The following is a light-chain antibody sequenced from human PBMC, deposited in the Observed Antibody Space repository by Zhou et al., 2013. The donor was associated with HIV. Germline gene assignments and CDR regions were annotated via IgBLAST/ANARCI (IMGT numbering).Light chain of an antibody. J-gene: IGKJ2*01. Sequence: PGERVTFSCRASQSVSSSYLTWYQQKPGQAPRLLIYDASIRATGIPARFSGSGSGTDFTLTISSLEPEDFALYYCQQSTDEVTFGQGTKLEIK. V-gene: IGKV3D-20*02. CDR1: QSVSSSY. CDR2: DAS. CDR3: QQSTDEVT.